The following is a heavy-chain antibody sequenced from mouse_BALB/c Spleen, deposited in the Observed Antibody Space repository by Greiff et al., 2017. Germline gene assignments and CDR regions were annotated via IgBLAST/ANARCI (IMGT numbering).Heavy chain of an antibody. CDR3: ARELDGNRFDY. J-gene: IGHJ2*01. Sequence: VQLQQPGAELVKPGASVKLSCKASGYTFTSYWMHWVKQRPGQGLEWIGEINPSNGRTNYNEKFKSKATLTVDKSSSTAYMQLSSLTSEDSAVYYCARELDGNRFDYWGQGTTLTVSS. CDR2: INPSNGRT. V-gene: IGHV1S81*02. D-gene: IGHD2-1*01. CDR1: GYTFTSYW.